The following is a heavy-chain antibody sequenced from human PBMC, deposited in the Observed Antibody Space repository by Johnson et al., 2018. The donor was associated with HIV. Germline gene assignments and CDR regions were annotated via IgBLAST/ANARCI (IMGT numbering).Heavy chain of an antibody. V-gene: IGHV3-74*02. CDR2: ITNDGSST. Sequence: EVQLVESGGGLVQPGGSLRLSCAASGFTFSSYWMHWVRQVPGKGLVWVSRITNDGSSTSYADSVRGRFTLSRDNSKNTVYLQMNSLKTEYTAVYYCAREPEGWAFDIWGQGTMVTVSS. D-gene: IGHD1-26*01. CDR1: GFTFSSYW. J-gene: IGHJ3*02. CDR3: AREPEGWAFDI.